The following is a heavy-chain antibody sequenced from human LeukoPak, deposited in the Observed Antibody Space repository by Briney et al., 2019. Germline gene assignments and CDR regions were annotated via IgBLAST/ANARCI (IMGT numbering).Heavy chain of an antibody. V-gene: IGHV1-69*13. Sequence: ASVKVSCKASGGTFSSYAISWVRQASGQGLEWMGGIIPIFGTANYAQKFQGRVTITADESTSTAYMELSSLRSEDTAVYYCARALAEVTAINLDYWGQGTLVTVSS. D-gene: IGHD5-18*01. CDR1: GGTFSSYA. CDR2: IIPIFGTA. CDR3: ARALAEVTAINLDY. J-gene: IGHJ4*02.